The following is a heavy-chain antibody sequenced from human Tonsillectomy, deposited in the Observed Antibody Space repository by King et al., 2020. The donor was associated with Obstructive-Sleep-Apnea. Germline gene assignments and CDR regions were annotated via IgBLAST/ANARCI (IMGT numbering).Heavy chain of an antibody. J-gene: IGHJ4*02. CDR3: ARDAAAEFHIRVNYFDY. CDR2: INPNSGGT. Sequence: VQLVESGAEVKKPGASVKVSCKASGYSFTGNYMHWVRQAPGQGLEWMGWINPNSGGTDYAQKFQGRVTMTRDTSISTAYIELSRLSSDDTAVYYCARDAAAEFHIRVNYFDYWGQGTLVTVSS. CDR1: GYSFTGNY. V-gene: IGHV1-2*02. D-gene: IGHD6-13*01.